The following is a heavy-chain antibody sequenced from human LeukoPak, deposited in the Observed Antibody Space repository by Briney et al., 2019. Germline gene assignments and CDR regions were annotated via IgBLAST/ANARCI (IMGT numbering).Heavy chain of an antibody. J-gene: IGHJ3*02. D-gene: IGHD2-15*01. CDR3: AGELGCSGGSCYSDGAFDI. V-gene: IGHV4-59*01. Sequence: ETLSFTCTVSGGSISSYYWSWIRQPPGKGLEWIGYIYYSGSTNYNPSLKSRVTISVDTSKNQFSLKLSSVTAADTAVYYCAGELGCSGGSCYSDGAFDIWGQGTMVTVSS. CDR2: IYYSGST. CDR1: GGSISSYY.